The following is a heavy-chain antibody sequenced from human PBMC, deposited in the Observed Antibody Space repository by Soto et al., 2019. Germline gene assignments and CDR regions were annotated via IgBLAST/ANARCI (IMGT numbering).Heavy chain of an antibody. J-gene: IGHJ4*02. CDR2: IYYTGSA. CDR3: AKELYSGSYSD. D-gene: IGHD1-26*01. CDR1: GDSFTNFY. V-gene: IGHV4-59*01. Sequence: SETLSLTCTVSGDSFTNFYWNWIRQPPGKGLEWAGHIYYTGSANHNPSLKSRVSLSIDTSKNQISLKLSSVTAADTAVYYCAKELYSGSYSDWGQGTLVTVSS.